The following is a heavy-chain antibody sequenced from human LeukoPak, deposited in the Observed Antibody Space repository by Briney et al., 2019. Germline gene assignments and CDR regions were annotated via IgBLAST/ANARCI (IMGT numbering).Heavy chain of an antibody. D-gene: IGHD2-2*03. Sequence: ASVKVSCKASGYTFTTYAMQWVRQAPGQGPEWMGWINTNTGNPTYAQDFTGRFVFSLDTSASTAYLQISSLKAEDTAVYYCARAVGYCSSTSCYLGYWGQGTLVTVSS. J-gene: IGHJ4*02. CDR2: INTNTGNP. CDR3: ARAVGYCSSTSCYLGY. CDR1: GYTFTTYA. V-gene: IGHV7-4-1*02.